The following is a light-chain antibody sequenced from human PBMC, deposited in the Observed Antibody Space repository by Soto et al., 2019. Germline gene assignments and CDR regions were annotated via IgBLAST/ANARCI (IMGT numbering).Light chain of an antibody. J-gene: IGLJ2*01. V-gene: IGLV2-14*03. Sequence: QSVLTQPASVSGSPGQSITISCTGTSSDVGAYKYVSWYQQHADKAPKLLIYDVSSRSSGISDRFSGSKSGNTASLTIIGLQAEDDADYYCSSYAGTSIPYVVFGGGTKLTVL. CDR3: SSYAGTSIPYVV. CDR1: SSDVGAYKY. CDR2: DVS.